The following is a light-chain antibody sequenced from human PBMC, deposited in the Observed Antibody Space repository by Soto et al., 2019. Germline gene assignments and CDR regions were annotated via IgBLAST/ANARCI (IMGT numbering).Light chain of an antibody. Sequence: QLTQSPSFPSAAVGDRVTITCRASQGINSYLAWYQQKPGKAPKLLIYAASTLQSGVPSRFSGSGSGTEFTLTISSLQAEDFATYYCQQVKSYPITFGQGTRLEIK. CDR2: AAS. CDR3: QQVKSYPIT. CDR1: QGINSY. J-gene: IGKJ5*01. V-gene: IGKV1-9*01.